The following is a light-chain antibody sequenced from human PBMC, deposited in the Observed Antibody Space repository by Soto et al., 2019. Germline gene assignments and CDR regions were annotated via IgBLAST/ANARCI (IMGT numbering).Light chain of an antibody. V-gene: IGKV3-15*01. CDR2: GTS. Sequence: EIVMTQSPVTLSVSPGERATLSCRASQNISRSLAWYQQKPGQGPSLLIYGTSTRAGGVPARFSGGGSGTEFTLTITSLQSEDFAVYYCQQRSNWPSFGQGTKVEIK. CDR1: QNISRS. J-gene: IGKJ1*01. CDR3: QQRSNWPS.